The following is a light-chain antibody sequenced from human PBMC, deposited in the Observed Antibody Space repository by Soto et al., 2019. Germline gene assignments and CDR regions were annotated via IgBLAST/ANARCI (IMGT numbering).Light chain of an antibody. CDR2: GDS. CDR1: SSNNGAGYN. J-gene: IGLJ3*02. Sequence: QSALTQPPSVSGAPGQRVTISCTGSSSNNGAGYNVHWYQQVPGTAPKLLIYGDSNRPSGVPDRFSGSKSGTSASLAITGLQAEDEADYYCQSYDSSLSGWLFGGGTKLTVL. CDR3: QSYDSSLSGWL. V-gene: IGLV1-40*01.